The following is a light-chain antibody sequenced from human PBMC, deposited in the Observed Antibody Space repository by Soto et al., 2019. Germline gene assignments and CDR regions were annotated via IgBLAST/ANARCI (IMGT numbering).Light chain of an antibody. CDR3: QQSNNWPRT. Sequence: ETVMTQSPATLSVSPGERATLSCRASQSVSNNLAWYQQKPGQVPRLLIYGASTRATGIPARFSGSGSGTEFTLTISSLQSEDFAVYYCQQSNNWPRTFGQGTKVDIK. CDR1: QSVSNN. J-gene: IGKJ1*01. CDR2: GAS. V-gene: IGKV3D-15*01.